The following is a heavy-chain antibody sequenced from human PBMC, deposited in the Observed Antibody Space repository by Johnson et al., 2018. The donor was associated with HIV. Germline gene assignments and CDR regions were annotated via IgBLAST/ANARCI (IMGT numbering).Heavy chain of an antibody. CDR3: AKVYSSGWFFDI. D-gene: IGHD6-19*01. CDR1: GFTFSSYA. CDR2: ISGSGGST. Sequence: EVLLLESGGGLVQPGGSLRLSCAASGFTFSSYAMSWVRRAPGKGLEWVSAISGSGGSTYYADSVKGRFTISRDNSKNTLYLQMNSLRAEDTAVYYCAKVYSSGWFFDIWGQGTMVTVSS. V-gene: IGHV3-23*01. J-gene: IGHJ3*02.